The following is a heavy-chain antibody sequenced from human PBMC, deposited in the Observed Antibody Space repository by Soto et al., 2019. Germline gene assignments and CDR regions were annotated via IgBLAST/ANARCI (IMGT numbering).Heavy chain of an antibody. D-gene: IGHD3-3*01. CDR2: IYWDDDK. J-gene: IGHJ5*02. Sequence: QITLKESGPTRVKPTQTLTLTCTFSGFSLSTSGVGVGWIRQPPGKALEWLALIYWDDDKRYNPSLKTRLTISTDTSKSPVVPTITNMDTVDTATYDFAHSIWRGYKAWFDPWGQGTLVTVSS. CDR1: GFSLSTSGVG. V-gene: IGHV2-5*02. CDR3: AHSIWRGYKAWFDP.